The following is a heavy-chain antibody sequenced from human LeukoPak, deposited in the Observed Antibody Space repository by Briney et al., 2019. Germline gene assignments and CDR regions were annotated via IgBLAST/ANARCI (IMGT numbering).Heavy chain of an antibody. CDR3: ARVSDGYNDKDFDY. D-gene: IGHD5-24*01. CDR1: GGSTSSYY. J-gene: IGHJ4*02. CDR2: IYYSGST. Sequence: SETLSLTCTVSGGSTSSYYWSWIRQPPGKGLEWIGYIYYSGSTNYNPSLKSRVTISVDTSKNQFSLKLSSVTAADTAVYYCARVSDGYNDKDFDYWGQGTLVTVSS. V-gene: IGHV4-59*01.